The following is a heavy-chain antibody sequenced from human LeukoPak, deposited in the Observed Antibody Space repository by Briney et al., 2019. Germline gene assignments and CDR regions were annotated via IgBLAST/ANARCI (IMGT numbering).Heavy chain of an antibody. CDR3: ARPHPRTVFGVFSYYYGMDV. Sequence: GGSLRLSCAASGFTFRSYSMNWVRQAPGKGLEWVSSISSSSTYIYYADSVKGRFIISRDNAKNSLYLLMNSLRAEDTAVYYCARPHPRTVFGVFSYYYGMDVWGQGTTVTVSS. CDR1: GFTFRSYS. J-gene: IGHJ6*02. V-gene: IGHV3-21*01. D-gene: IGHD3-3*01. CDR2: ISSSSTYI.